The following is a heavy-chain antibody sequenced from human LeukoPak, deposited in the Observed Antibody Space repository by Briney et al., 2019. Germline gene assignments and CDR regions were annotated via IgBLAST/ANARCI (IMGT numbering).Heavy chain of an antibody. J-gene: IGHJ4*02. Sequence: GGSLRLSCAASGFTFSSYSMNWVRQAPGKGRERVSSISSSSSYIYYADSVKGRFTISRDKAKNSLYLQMNSLRAEDTAVYYCARAAMVATTIDFWGQGNVVTVSA. CDR3: ARAAMVATTIDF. CDR1: GFTFSSYS. CDR2: ISSSSSYI. D-gene: IGHD5-12*01. V-gene: IGHV3-21*01.